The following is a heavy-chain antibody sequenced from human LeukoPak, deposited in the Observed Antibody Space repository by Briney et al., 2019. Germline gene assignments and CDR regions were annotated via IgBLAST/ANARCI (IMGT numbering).Heavy chain of an antibody. J-gene: IGHJ4*02. V-gene: IGHV4-30-2*01. CDR3: ARGSGWFLH. Sequence: SQTLSLTCAVSGGSISSGGYSWSWIRQPPGKGLEWIGYIYHSGSTYYNPSLKSRVTISVDRSKNQFSLKLSSATAADTAVYYCARGSGWFLHWGQGTLVTVSS. CDR2: IYHSGST. D-gene: IGHD6-19*01. CDR1: GGSISSGGYS.